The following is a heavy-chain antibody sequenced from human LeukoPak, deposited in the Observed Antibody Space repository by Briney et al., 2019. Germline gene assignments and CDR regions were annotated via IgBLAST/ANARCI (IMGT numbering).Heavy chain of an antibody. V-gene: IGHV3-48*03. CDR3: ARDVAAAGTLDY. J-gene: IGHJ4*02. Sequence: PWGSLRLSCAASGFTFSSYEMNWVRQAPGKGLEGVSYISSSGSTIYYADSVKGRFTISRDNAKNSLYLQMNSLRAEDTAVYYCARDVAAAGTLDYWGQGTLVTVSS. D-gene: IGHD6-13*01. CDR1: GFTFSSYE. CDR2: ISSSGSTI.